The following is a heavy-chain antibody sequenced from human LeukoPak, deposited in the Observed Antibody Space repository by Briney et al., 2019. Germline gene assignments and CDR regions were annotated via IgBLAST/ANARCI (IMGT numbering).Heavy chain of an antibody. CDR3: ARVPRRRVVADVGGY. D-gene: IGHD2-15*01. Sequence: SETLSLTCTVSGGSISSSSYYWGWIRQPPWKGLEWIGSIYYSGSTYYNPSLKSRVTISVDTSKNQFSLKLSSVTAADTAVYYCARVPRRRVVADVGGYWGQGTLVTVSS. V-gene: IGHV4-39*07. CDR1: GGSISSSSYY. J-gene: IGHJ4*02. CDR2: IYYSGST.